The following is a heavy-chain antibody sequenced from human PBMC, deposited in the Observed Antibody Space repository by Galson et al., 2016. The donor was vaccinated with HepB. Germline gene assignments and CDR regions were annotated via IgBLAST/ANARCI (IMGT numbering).Heavy chain of an antibody. CDR1: GFIFSSYA. Sequence: SLRLSCAASGFIFSSYAMHWVRQAPGKGLEWVAVISYDGSNKYNADSVKGRFTISRDNSKNTLYLQMNSLRAEDTAVYYCARGSSSWRYYYYYGMDVWGQGTTVTVSS. V-gene: IGHV3-30-3*01. CDR2: ISYDGSNK. J-gene: IGHJ6*02. D-gene: IGHD6-13*01. CDR3: ARGSSSWRYYYYYGMDV.